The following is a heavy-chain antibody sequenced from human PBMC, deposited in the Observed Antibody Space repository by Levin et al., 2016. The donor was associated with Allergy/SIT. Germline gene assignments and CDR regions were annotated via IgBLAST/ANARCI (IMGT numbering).Heavy chain of an antibody. CDR2: ISYDGSNK. D-gene: IGHD3-22*01. CDR3: AKDIYDSSGPSGPAFDI. Sequence: WIRQPPGKGLEWVAVISYDGSNKYYADSVKGRFTISRDNSKNTLYLQMNSLRAEDMAVYYCAKDIYDSSGPSGPAFDIWGQGTMVTVSS. J-gene: IGHJ3*02. V-gene: IGHV3-30*18.